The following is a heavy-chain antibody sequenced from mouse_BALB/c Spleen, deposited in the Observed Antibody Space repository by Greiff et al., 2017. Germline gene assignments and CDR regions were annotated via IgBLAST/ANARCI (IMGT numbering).Heavy chain of an antibody. J-gene: IGHJ4*01. CDR1: GYTFTDYE. D-gene: IGHD1-1*01. CDR3: TRDYGRYYYAMDY. CDR2: IDPETGGT. V-gene: IGHV1-15*01. Sequence: VQLQQSGAELVRPGASVTLSCKASGYTFTDYEMHWVKQTPVHGLEWIGAIDPETGGTAYNQKFKGKATLTADKSSSTAYMELRSLTSEDSAVYYCTRDYGRYYYAMDYWGQGTSVTVSS.